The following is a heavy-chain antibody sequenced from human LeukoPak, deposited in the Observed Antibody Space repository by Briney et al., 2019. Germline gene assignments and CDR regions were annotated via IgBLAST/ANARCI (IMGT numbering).Heavy chain of an antibody. CDR1: GYTLTELS. V-gene: IGHV1-24*01. D-gene: IGHD6-13*01. CDR2: FDPEDGET. J-gene: IGHJ4*02. CDR3: ATRLPYSGSWSDFDY. Sequence: GASVKVSCKVSGYTLTELSMHWVRQAPGKGLEWMGGFDPEDGETIYAQKFQGRVTMTEDTSTDTAYMELSSLRSEDTAVYYCATRLPYSGSWSDFDYWGQGTLVTVSS.